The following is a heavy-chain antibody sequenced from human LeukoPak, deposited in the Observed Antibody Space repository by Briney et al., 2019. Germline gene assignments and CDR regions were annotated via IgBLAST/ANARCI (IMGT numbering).Heavy chain of an antibody. Sequence: SETLSLTCAVYGGSFRGYYWSWIRQPPGKGLEWIGEINHSGSTNYNPSLKSRVTISVDTSKNQFSLKLSSVTAADTAVYYCAGTDGGAFDYWGQGTLVTVSS. CDR1: GGSFRGYY. J-gene: IGHJ4*02. V-gene: IGHV4-34*01. D-gene: IGHD4-17*01. CDR2: INHSGST. CDR3: AGTDGGAFDY.